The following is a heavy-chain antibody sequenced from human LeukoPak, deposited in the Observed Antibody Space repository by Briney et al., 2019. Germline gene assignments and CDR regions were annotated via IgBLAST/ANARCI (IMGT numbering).Heavy chain of an antibody. D-gene: IGHD2-2*01. CDR2: ISSSGSYI. Sequence: GGSLRLSCAASGFTFSSYSMNWVRQAPGKGLEWVSSISSSGSYIYYADSVKGRFTISRDNAKNSLYLQMNSLRAEDTAVYYCARQYCSSTSCYRLYWGQGTLVTVSS. V-gene: IGHV3-21*01. CDR1: GFTFSSYS. J-gene: IGHJ4*02. CDR3: ARQYCSSTSCYRLY.